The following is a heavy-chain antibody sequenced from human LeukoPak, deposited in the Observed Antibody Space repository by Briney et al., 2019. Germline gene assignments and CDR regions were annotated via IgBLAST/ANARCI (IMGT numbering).Heavy chain of an antibody. CDR3: TRDHCRGDNCPSFDY. V-gene: IGHV1-18*04. J-gene: IGHJ4*02. D-gene: IGHD2-15*01. CDR2: IGAYNGET. CDR1: GYTFTSFG. Sequence: ASVKVSCKPSGYTFTSFGISWVRQAPGQGLEWMGWIGAYNGETNYAQKFQGRVTMTTDTSTSTAYMDLRSLRSDDTAVYYCTRDHCRGDNCPSFDYWGQGTLVTVSS.